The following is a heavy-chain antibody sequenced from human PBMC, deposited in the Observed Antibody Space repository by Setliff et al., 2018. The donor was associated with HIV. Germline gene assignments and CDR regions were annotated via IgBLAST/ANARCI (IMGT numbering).Heavy chain of an antibody. CDR3: AREDSSWYGSLDY. CDR1: GFTFSNYN. J-gene: IGHJ4*02. Sequence: GGSLRLSCAASGFTFSNYNMNWVRQAPGKGLEWVSFISSQDYTDYADFVKGRFTISRDNSKNTVYLQMNSLRAEDMAIYYCAREDSSWYGSLDYWGQGTPVTVSS. D-gene: IGHD6-13*01. CDR2: ISSQDYT. V-gene: IGHV3-21*04.